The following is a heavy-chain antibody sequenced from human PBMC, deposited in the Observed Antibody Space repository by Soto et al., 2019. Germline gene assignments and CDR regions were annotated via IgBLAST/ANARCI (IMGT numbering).Heavy chain of an antibody. D-gene: IGHD2-21*02. CDR1: GFTFSSYS. CDR2: ISSSSSYI. J-gene: IGHJ6*02. Sequence: GGSLRLSCAASGFTFSSYSMNWVRQAPGKGLEWVSSISSSSSYIYYADSVKGRFTISRDNAKNSLYLQMNSLRAEDTAVYYCARDGSYCGGDCYWGPFYHYGMAFWGQGSSVTVSS. CDR3: ARDGSYCGGDCYWGPFYHYGMAF. V-gene: IGHV3-21*01.